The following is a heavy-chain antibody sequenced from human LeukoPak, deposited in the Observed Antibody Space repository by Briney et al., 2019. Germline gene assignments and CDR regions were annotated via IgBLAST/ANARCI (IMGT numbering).Heavy chain of an antibody. CDR3: ARRRDGYKKVVGATNWFDP. CDR2: INHSGST. Sequence: PSETLSLTCAVYGGSFSGYYWSWIRQPPGKGLEWIGEINHSGSTNYNPSLKSRVTISVDTSKNQFSLKLSSVTAADTAVYYCARRRDGYKKVVGATNWFDPWGQGTLVTVSS. V-gene: IGHV4-34*01. D-gene: IGHD5-24*01. J-gene: IGHJ5*02. CDR1: GGSFSGYY.